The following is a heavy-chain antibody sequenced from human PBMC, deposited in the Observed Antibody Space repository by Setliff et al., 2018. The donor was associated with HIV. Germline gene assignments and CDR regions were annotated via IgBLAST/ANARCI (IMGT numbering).Heavy chain of an antibody. J-gene: IGHJ3*02. D-gene: IGHD3-3*01. V-gene: IGHV4-39*01. CDR1: GASISDSNSY. Sequence: SETLSLTCAVYGASISDSNSYWGWIRQPPGKRLEWLGSIYQSGSTSYNPSLSSRLTISVDTSKNQVSLRLSSVTAADTAVYYCARQSDFWSGYYDGAFDIWGQGTMVTVSS. CDR3: ARQSDFWSGYYDGAFDI. CDR2: IYQSGST.